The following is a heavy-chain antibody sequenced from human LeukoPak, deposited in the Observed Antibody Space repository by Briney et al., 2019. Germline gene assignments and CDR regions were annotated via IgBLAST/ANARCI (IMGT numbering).Heavy chain of an antibody. Sequence: ASVKVSCKASGYTFTGYYMHWVRQAPGQGLEWMGWINPNSGGTNYAQKFQGRVTMTRDTSISTAHMELSRLRSDDTAVYYCASYKGGYSYGYKGFYYMDVWGKGTTVTVS. D-gene: IGHD5-18*01. V-gene: IGHV1-2*02. CDR2: INPNSGGT. J-gene: IGHJ6*03. CDR3: ASYKGGYSYGYKGFYYMDV. CDR1: GYTFTGYY.